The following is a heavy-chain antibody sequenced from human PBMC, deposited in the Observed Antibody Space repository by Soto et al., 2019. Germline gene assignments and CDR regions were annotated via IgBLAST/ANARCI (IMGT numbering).Heavy chain of an antibody. CDR1: SISSYY. CDR2: IYYSGST. V-gene: IGHV4-59*01. CDR3: AREGSYKNYYYYGMDV. D-gene: IGHD2-15*01. J-gene: IGHJ6*02. Sequence: SISSYYWSWIRQPPGKGLEWIGYIYYSGSTNYNPSLKSRVTISVDTSKNQFSLKLSSVTAADTAVYYCAREGSYKNYYYYGMDVWGQGTTVTVSS.